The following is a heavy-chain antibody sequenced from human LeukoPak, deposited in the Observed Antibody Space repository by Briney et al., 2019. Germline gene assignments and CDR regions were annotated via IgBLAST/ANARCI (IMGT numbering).Heavy chain of an antibody. D-gene: IGHD3-22*01. Sequence: SETLPLTCTVSGGSISSYYWSWIRQPPGKGPEWIGYIYTSGSTNYNPSLKSRVTISVDTSKNQFSLKLSSVTAADTAVYYCARHRSSGYYFDYWGQGTLVTVSS. CDR1: GGSISSYY. CDR3: ARHRSSGYYFDY. CDR2: IYTSGST. J-gene: IGHJ4*02. V-gene: IGHV4-4*09.